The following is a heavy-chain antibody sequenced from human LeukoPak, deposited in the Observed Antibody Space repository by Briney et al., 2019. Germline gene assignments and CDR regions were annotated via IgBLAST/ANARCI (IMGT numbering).Heavy chain of an antibody. D-gene: IGHD2-2*01. CDR1: GYTFTSYY. Sequence: GASVKVSCKASGYTFTSYYMHWVRQAPGQGLEWMGIINPSGGSTSYAQKFQGRVTMTRDTSTSTVYMGLSSLRSEDTAVYYCARGGSGDIVVVPAAESFDYWGQGTLVTVSS. J-gene: IGHJ4*02. V-gene: IGHV1-46*01. CDR2: INPSGGST. CDR3: ARGGSGDIVVVPAAESFDY.